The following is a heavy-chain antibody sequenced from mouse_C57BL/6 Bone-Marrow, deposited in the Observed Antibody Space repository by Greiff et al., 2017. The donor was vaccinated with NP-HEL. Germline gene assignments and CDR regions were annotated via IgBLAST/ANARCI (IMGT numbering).Heavy chain of an antibody. V-gene: IGHV5-12*01. D-gene: IGHD1-1*01. CDR1: GFTFSDYY. Sequence: EVKLVESGGGLVQPGGSLKLSCAASGFTFSDYYMYWVRQTPEKRLEWVAYISNGGGSPYYPDTVKGRFTISRDNAKNTLYLQMSRLKSEDTAMYYCARHRGSSGYFDVWGTGTTVTVSS. CDR2: ISNGGGSP. J-gene: IGHJ1*03. CDR3: ARHRGSSGYFDV.